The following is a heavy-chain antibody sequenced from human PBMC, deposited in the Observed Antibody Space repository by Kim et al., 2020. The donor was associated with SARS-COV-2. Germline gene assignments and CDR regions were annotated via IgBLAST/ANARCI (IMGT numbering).Heavy chain of an antibody. CDR3: ARHGIAAGADY. Sequence: SETLSLTCAVYGGSFSGYYWSWIRQPPGKGLEWIGEINHSGSTNYNPSLKSRVTISVDTSKNQFSLKLSSVTAADTAVYYCARHGIAAGADYWGQGTLVTVSS. V-gene: IGHV4-34*01. CDR2: INHSGST. J-gene: IGHJ4*02. CDR1: GGSFSGYY. D-gene: IGHD6-13*01.